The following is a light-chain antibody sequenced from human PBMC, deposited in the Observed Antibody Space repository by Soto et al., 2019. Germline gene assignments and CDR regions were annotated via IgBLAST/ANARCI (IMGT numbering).Light chain of an antibody. J-gene: IGKJ1*01. Sequence: EIVMTQSPATLSVSPGERATLSCRASQSVSNSLAWYQQKPGQAPRLLIYGASTRATGVPARFSGSGSGTEFTLTISSLQSEDFAVYYCQQYTYWPPGTFGQGTKVDI. CDR1: QSVSNS. V-gene: IGKV3-15*01. CDR2: GAS. CDR3: QQYTYWPPGT.